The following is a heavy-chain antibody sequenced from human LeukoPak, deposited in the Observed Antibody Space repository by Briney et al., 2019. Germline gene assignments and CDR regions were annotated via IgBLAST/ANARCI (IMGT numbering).Heavy chain of an antibody. CDR3: ATSPSWYEAFDI. J-gene: IGHJ3*02. V-gene: IGHV1-46*01. CDR2: INPTGGSV. D-gene: IGHD6-13*01. Sequence: ASVKVSCKASGYTFTSYAMNWVRQAPGQGLEWMGIINPTGGSVTYAQKFQGRVTMTRDTSTSTVYMELSSLRSEDTAVYYCATSPSWYEAFDIWGQGTMATVSS. CDR1: GYTFTSYA.